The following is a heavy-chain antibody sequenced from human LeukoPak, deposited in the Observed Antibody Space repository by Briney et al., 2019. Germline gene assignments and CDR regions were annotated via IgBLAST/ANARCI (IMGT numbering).Heavy chain of an antibody. D-gene: IGHD2-2*01. CDR3: ARRLTQYDCFDP. Sequence: SQTLSLTCAISGDSISSNSVTWNWITQSPSRGLEWLGRTYYRSTWYNDYAVSVRGRITVNPDTSKNQFSLHLNSVTPEDTAVYYCARRLTQYDCFDPWGQGILVTVSS. J-gene: IGHJ5*02. CDR2: TYYRSTWYN. V-gene: IGHV6-1*01. CDR1: GDSISSNSVT.